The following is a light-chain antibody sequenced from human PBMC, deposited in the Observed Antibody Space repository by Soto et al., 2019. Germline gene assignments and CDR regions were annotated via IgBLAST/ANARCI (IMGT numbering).Light chain of an antibody. CDR2: RNN. CDR3: QSYDSSLSGYV. Sequence: QSVLTQPPSVSGAPGQRVTISCTGSSSNIGAGYDVHWYQQLSGIAPKLLIYRNNNRPSEVPDRFSGSKSDTSASLAITGLQSEDEADYYCQSYDSSLSGYVLGTGTKVTV. J-gene: IGLJ1*01. CDR1: SSNIGAGYD. V-gene: IGLV1-40*01.